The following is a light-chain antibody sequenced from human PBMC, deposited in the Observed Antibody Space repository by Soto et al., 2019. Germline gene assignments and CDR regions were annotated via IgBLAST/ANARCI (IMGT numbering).Light chain of an antibody. V-gene: IGKV1-27*01. CDR3: QKYNSLPFT. CDR1: QDISNY. CDR2: GPS. Sequence: DIQMTQSPSSLSASVGDTVTITCRASQDISNYLAWFQQKPGEAPKLLIYGPSTLESGVPSRFSGGKSGTDFTLTINGLQPDDVAIYYCQKYNSLPFTFGHGTKVEIQ. J-gene: IGKJ3*01.